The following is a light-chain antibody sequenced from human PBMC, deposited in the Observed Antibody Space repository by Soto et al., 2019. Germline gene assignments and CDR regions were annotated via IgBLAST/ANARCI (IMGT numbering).Light chain of an antibody. V-gene: IGKV1-39*01. CDR2: AAS. Sequence: DIPMTQSPSSLSASVGDRVTITCRASQSISSYLNWYQQKPGKAPNLLIYAASSLQSGVTSRFSGSGSGTYFTLTISSLQPEDVATYYCQQTYRTPYTFGQGTKLEIK. CDR3: QQTYRTPYT. CDR1: QSISSY. J-gene: IGKJ2*01.